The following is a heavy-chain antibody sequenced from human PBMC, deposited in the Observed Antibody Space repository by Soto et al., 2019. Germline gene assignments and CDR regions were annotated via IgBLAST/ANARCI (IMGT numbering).Heavy chain of an antibody. V-gene: IGHV3-73*02. CDR1: GFTLSGSA. D-gene: IGHD1-26*01. CDR2: IRSKTHSYAT. J-gene: IGHJ4*02. CDR3: TRTGGSYPFGY. Sequence: EVQLVESGGGLVQPGESLKLSCAASGFTLSGSAVHWVRQASGKGLEWVGRIRSKTHSYATEYIASVKGRFTMSRDDSNNTAYLQMNGLKTDDTAVYYCTRTGGSYPFGYWGQGTLVTVSS.